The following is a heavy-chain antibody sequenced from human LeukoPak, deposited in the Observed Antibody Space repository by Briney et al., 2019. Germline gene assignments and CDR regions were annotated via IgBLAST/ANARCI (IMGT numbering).Heavy chain of an antibody. J-gene: IGHJ4*02. CDR1: GGSFSGYY. V-gene: IGHV4-34*01. D-gene: IGHD2-2*01. CDR2: INHSGST. Sequence: SETLSLTCAVYGGSFSGYYWSWLRQPPGKGLEWIGEINHSGSTNYNPSLKSRVTISVDTSKNQFSLKLSSVTAADTAVYYCARPACSCTSCSERFFDYWGQGTLVTVSS. CDR3: ARPACSCTSCSERFFDY.